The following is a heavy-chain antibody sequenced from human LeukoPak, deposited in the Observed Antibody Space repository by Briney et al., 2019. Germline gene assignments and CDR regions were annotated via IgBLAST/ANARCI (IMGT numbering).Heavy chain of an antibody. CDR1: GGSISSGDYY. CDR2: IYYSGST. CDR3: ARGKYQPLLYTAALDY. Sequence: SETLSLTCTVSGGSISSGDYYWSWIRQPPGKGLEWIGYIYYSGSTYYNPSLQSRVTISVDTSNNQFSLKLSSVTAADTAVYYCARGKYQPLLYTAALDYWGQGTLVTVSS. D-gene: IGHD2-2*01. V-gene: IGHV4-30-4*08. J-gene: IGHJ4*02.